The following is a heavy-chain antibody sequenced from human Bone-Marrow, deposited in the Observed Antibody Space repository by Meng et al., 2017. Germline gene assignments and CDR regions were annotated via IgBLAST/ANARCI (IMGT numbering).Heavy chain of an antibody. CDR2: IYYSGST. CDR1: GGSISSYY. CDR3: ARDRDGSDY. D-gene: IGHD1-1*01. Sequence: GSLRLSCTVSGGSISSYYWSWIRQPPGKGLEWIGYIYYSGSTNYNPSLKSRVTISVDTSKNQFSLKLSSVTAADTAVYYCARDRDGSDYWGQGILVTVSS. J-gene: IGHJ4*02. V-gene: IGHV4-59*01.